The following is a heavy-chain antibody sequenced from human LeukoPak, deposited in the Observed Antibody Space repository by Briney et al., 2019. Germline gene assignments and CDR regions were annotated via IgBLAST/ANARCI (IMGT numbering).Heavy chain of an antibody. V-gene: IGHV2-70*11. J-gene: IGHJ4*02. D-gene: IGHD2-15*01. CDR3: ARYCSGGSCYPSGHDY. CDR1: GFSLTVTGVC. Sequence: SGPTLVNPTQTLTLTCTFSGFSLTVTGVCVSWIRQPPGKALEWLARIDWDDDKYYSSSLKTRPTISKDTSKNQVVLTMTNMDPVDTGTYYCARYCSGGSCYPSGHDYWGLGTLVTVSS. CDR2: IDWDDDK.